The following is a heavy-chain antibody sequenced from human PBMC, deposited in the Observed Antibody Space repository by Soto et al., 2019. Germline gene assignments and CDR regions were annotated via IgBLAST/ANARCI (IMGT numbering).Heavy chain of an antibody. CDR3: TRASDYSSSSPFDY. J-gene: IGHJ4*02. Sequence: GGSLRLSCTASGFTFGDYAMSWVRQAPGKGLEWVGFIRSKAYGGTTEYATSVKGRFTNSRDDSKSISYLQMNSLKTEDTAVYYCTRASDYSSSSPFDYWGQGTLVTVSS. CDR1: GFTFGDYA. CDR2: IRSKAYGGTT. V-gene: IGHV3-49*04. D-gene: IGHD6-6*01.